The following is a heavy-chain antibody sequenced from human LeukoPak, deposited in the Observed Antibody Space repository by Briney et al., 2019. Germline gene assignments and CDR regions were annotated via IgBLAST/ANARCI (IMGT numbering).Heavy chain of an antibody. CDR2: ISSSSSII. Sequence: PGGSLRLSCAASGFTFSSYSMNWVRQAPGKGLEWVSYISSSSSIIYYVDSVKGRFTISRDNAKNSLYLQMSSLRAEDTAVYYCAKDGIRGGSYGDYYDYWGQGTLVTVSS. V-gene: IGHV3-48*01. D-gene: IGHD4-17*01. J-gene: IGHJ4*02. CDR3: AKDGIRGGSYGDYYDY. CDR1: GFTFSSYS.